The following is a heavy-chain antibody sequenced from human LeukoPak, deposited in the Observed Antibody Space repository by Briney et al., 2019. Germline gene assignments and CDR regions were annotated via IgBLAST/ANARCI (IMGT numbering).Heavy chain of an antibody. J-gene: IGHJ5*02. CDR1: GYTFTGYY. CDR2: INPNSGGT. CDR3: ARGIAVASPNYNWFDP. V-gene: IGHV1-2*02. D-gene: IGHD6-19*01. Sequence: ASVKVSCKASGYTFTGYYMHWVRQAPGQGLEWMGWINPNSGGTNYAQKFQGRVTMTRDTSISTAYMELSGLRSDDTAVYYCARGIAVASPNYNWFDPWGQGTLVTVSS.